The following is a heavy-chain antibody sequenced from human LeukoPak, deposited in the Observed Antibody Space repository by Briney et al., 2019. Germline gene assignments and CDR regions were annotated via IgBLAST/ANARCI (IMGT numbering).Heavy chain of an antibody. CDR3: ARNRVGFHYADAFDM. CDR1: GFSLINSD. D-gene: IGHD5-24*01. Sequence: AWSVRLSCASSGFSLINSDMHWVRQAPGKGPEWVAFIRYYGSDKYYADSLKGRFTISRDNSKNTLYLQMNSLSGEDTAVYYCARNRVGFHYADAFDMWGQGTMVTVLS. J-gene: IGHJ3*02. V-gene: IGHV3-30*02. CDR2: IRYYGSDK.